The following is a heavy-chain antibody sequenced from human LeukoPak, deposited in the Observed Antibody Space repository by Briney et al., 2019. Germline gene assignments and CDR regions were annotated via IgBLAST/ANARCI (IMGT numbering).Heavy chain of an antibody. J-gene: IGHJ4*02. CDR2: IYYSGST. CDR1: GGSISSSSYY. CDR3: ARVARRTGVDY. V-gene: IGHV4-39*07. D-gene: IGHD1-14*01. Sequence: PSETLSLTCTVSGGSISSSSYYWGWIRQPPGKGLEWIGSIYYSGSTYYNPSLKSRVTISVDTSKNQFSLKLSSVTAADTAVYYCARVARRTGVDYWGQGTLVTVSS.